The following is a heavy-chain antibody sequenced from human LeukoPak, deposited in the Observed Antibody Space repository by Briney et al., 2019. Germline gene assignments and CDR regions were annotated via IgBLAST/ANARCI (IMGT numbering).Heavy chain of an antibody. D-gene: IGHD3-10*01. Sequence: GGSLRLSCVASQFTFHTYAISWVRQRPGKGPEWVSMISSSGETTDYAESVKGRFIISRYNTKNTLYLQLESPRVDDTAIYYCAKDPRAMGRYFFVDWGQESLVIVSS. CDR2: ISSSGETT. V-gene: IGHV3-23*01. CDR1: QFTFHTYA. J-gene: IGHJ4*01. CDR3: AKDPRAMGRYFFVD.